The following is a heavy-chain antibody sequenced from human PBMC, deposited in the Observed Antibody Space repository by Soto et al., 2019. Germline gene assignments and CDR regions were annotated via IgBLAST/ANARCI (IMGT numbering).Heavy chain of an antibody. CDR2: IIPILGIA. CDR3: ARDVDYGDDPSCFDI. V-gene: IGHV1-69*02. CDR1: GGTFSSYT. D-gene: IGHD4-17*01. Sequence: QVQLVQSGAEVKKPGSSVKVSCKASGGTFSSYTISWVRQAPGQGLEWMGRIIPILGIANYAQKFQGRVTITADKSTSTSYMERSSVRSVDADVYYCARDVDYGDDPSCFDIWGQGTMVTVSS. J-gene: IGHJ3*02.